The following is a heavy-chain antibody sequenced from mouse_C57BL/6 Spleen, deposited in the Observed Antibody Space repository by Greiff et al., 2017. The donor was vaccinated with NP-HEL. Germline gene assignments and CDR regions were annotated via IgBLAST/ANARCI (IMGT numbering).Heavy chain of an antibody. CDR3: ARVYYDAMDY. CDR1: GFTFSDYY. CDR2: INYDGSST. D-gene: IGHD1-1*02. Sequence: DVKLVESEGGLVQPGSSMKLSCTASGFTFSDYYMAWVRQVPEKGLEWVANINYDGSSTYYLDSLKSRFIISRDNAKNILYLQMSSLKSEDTATYYCARVYYDAMDYWGQGTSVTVSS. V-gene: IGHV5-16*01. J-gene: IGHJ4*01.